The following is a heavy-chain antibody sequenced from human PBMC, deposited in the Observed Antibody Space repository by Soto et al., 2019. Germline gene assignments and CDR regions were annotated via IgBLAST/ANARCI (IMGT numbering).Heavy chain of an antibody. CDR1: GFTFSSYS. Sequence: EVQLVESGGGLVKPGGSLRLSCAASGFTFSSYSMNWVRQAPGMGLEWVSSISSSSSYIYYADSVKGRFTISRDNAKNSLYLQMNSLRAEDTAVYYCARVNLRADAFDIWGQGTMVTVSS. J-gene: IGHJ3*02. CDR3: ARVNLRADAFDI. CDR2: ISSSSSYI. D-gene: IGHD4-17*01. V-gene: IGHV3-21*01.